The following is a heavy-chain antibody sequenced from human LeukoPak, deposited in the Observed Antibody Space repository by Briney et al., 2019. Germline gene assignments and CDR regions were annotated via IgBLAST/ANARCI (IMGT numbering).Heavy chain of an antibody. CDR3: ARGTGWYPDY. CDR1: GFTFSNFW. V-gene: IGHV3-7*01. D-gene: IGHD6-19*01. Sequence: GGSLRLSCALSGFTFSNFWMNWVRQAPGKGLEWVANIKDDGRDKNYVDSVKGRFTISRDNAKKSLYLQMNSLRAEDTAIYYCARGTGWYPDYWGQGILVTVSS. CDR2: IKDDGRDK. J-gene: IGHJ4*02.